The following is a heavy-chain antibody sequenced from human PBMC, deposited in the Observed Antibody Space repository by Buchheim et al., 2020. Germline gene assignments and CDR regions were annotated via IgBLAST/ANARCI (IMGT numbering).Heavy chain of an antibody. CDR3: ARYYDSSGYSVSFGY. CDR2: INAGNGNT. J-gene: IGHJ4*02. CDR1: GYTFTSYA. Sequence: QVQLVQSGAEVKKPGASEKVSCKASGYTFTSYAMHWVRQAPGQRLEWMGWINAGNGNTKYSQKFQGRVTITRDTSASTAYMELSSLRSEDTAVYYCARYYDSSGYSVSFGYWGQGTL. D-gene: IGHD3-22*01. V-gene: IGHV1-3*01.